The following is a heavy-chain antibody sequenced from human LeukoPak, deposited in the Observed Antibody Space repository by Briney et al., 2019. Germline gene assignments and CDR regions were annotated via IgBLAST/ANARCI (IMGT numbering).Heavy chain of an antibody. CDR1: GFTFSDYY. CDR2: INHSGST. J-gene: IGHJ6*02. Sequence: GSLRLSCAASGFTFSDYYMTWIRQAPGKGLEWIGEINHSGSTNYNPSLKSRVTISVDTSKNQFSLKLSSVTAADTVVYYCARGWVWPDVWGQGTTVTVSS. CDR3: ARGWVWPDV. D-gene: IGHD6-13*01. V-gene: IGHV4-34*01.